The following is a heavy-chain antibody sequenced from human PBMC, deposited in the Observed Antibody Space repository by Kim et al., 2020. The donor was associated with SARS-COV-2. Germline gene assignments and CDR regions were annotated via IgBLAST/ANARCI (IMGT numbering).Heavy chain of an antibody. D-gene: IGHD2-2*01. CDR3: TRDGGYCSSTSCPAGYYYYYGMDV. CDR2: IRSKAYGGTT. V-gene: IGHV3-49*03. CDR1: GFTFGDYA. J-gene: IGHJ6*02. Sequence: GGSLRLSCTASGFTFGDYAMSWFRQAPGKGLEWVGFIRSKAYGGTTEYAASVKGRFTISRDDSKSIAYLQMNSLKTEDTAVYYCTRDGGYCSSTSCPAGYYYYYGMDVWGQGTTVTVSS.